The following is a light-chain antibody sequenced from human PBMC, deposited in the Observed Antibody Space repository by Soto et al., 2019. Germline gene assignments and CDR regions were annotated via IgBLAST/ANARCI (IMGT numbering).Light chain of an antibody. Sequence: EIVMTQSPATLSVSPGDIATLSFRASQSVSSNLAWYQHKPGQAPRLLIYGASTRATGIPARFSGSGSGTEFTLTISSLQSEDFAVYYCQQYNNWPRGTFGQGTKVDIK. CDR2: GAS. CDR1: QSVSSN. V-gene: IGKV3-15*01. J-gene: IGKJ1*01. CDR3: QQYNNWPRGT.